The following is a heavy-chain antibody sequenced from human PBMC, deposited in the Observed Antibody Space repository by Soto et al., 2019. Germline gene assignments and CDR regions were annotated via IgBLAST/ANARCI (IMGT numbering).Heavy chain of an antibody. Sequence: ASVKVSCKASGGTFSSYAISWVRQAPGQGLEWMGGIIPIFGTANYAQKFQGRVTITADESTSTAYMELSSLRSEDTAVYYCATCLVATIGGWYYYGMDVWGQGTTVTVSS. CDR1: GGTFSSYA. CDR2: IIPIFGTA. CDR3: ATCLVATIGGWYYYGMDV. D-gene: IGHD5-12*01. J-gene: IGHJ6*02. V-gene: IGHV1-69*13.